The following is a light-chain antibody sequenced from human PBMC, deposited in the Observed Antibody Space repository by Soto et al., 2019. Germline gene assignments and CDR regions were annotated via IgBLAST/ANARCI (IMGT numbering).Light chain of an antibody. J-gene: IGLJ1*01. Sequence: QSALTQPASVSGTPGQSITISCTGNSSDVGGYNYVSWYQQHPGKAPKLMIYDVSNRPSGVSNRFSGSKSGNTASLTISGLQAEDEADYYCSSYTISSGYVFGTGTKLTVL. CDR1: SSDVGGYNY. CDR2: DVS. CDR3: SSYTISSGYV. V-gene: IGLV2-14*01.